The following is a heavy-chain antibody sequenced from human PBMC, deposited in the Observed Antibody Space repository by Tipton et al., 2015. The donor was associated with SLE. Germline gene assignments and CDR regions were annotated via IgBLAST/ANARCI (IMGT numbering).Heavy chain of an antibody. D-gene: IGHD6-13*01. CDR3: ARDVSSPPYYSYYYMDV. CDR2: ISSSSFYI. Sequence: SLRLSCAASGFTFSDYGIHWVRQAPGKGLEWVSSISSSSFYIYYADSVKGRFTVSRDNADNSLFLQMDSLRAEDTAVYFCARDVSSPPYYSYYYMDVWGKGTTVTVSS. J-gene: IGHJ6*03. CDR1: GFTFSDYG. V-gene: IGHV3-21*01.